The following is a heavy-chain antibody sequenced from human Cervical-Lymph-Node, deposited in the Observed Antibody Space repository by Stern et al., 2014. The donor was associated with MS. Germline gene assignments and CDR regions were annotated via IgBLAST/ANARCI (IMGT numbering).Heavy chain of an antibody. CDR3: ARATDL. V-gene: IGHV4-59*11. CDR2: IYYRGTT. Sequence: QVQLQESGPGLLRPSETLSLTCTVSGASITSHFWSWIRQPPGKGLEWVGYIYYRGTTNSNATLQGRAAISIDASKTQFSLRLSSVTAADTAVYYCARATDLWGQGTLVTVSS. CDR1: GASITSHF. J-gene: IGHJ5*02.